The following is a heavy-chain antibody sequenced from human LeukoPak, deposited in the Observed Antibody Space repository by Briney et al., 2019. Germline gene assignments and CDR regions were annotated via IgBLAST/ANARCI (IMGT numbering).Heavy chain of an antibody. CDR3: ASVSVGATEIDY. CDR2: IYYSRST. D-gene: IGHD1-26*01. CDR1: GGSISSSSYY. Sequence: PSETLSLTCTVYGGSISSSSYYWGWIRQPPGKGLEWIGRIYYSRSTYYNPSLKSRVTISVDTSKNQFSLKLSSVTAADTAVYYCASVSVGATEIDYWGQGTLVTVSS. V-gene: IGHV4-39*01. J-gene: IGHJ4*02.